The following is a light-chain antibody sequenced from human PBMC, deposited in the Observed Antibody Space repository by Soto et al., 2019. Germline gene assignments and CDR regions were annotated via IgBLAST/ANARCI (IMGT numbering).Light chain of an antibody. J-gene: IGLJ1*01. CDR1: SSDVGSYNR. V-gene: IGLV2-18*02. CDR3: NSYTGSSTYV. Sequence: QSALTQPPSVSGSPGQSVAISCTGTSSDVGSYNRVSWYQQPPGAAPKLMIYEVSNRPSGVPGRFSGSKSGNTASLTISGLQAEDEADYYCNSYTGSSTYVFGTGTKVNVL. CDR2: EVS.